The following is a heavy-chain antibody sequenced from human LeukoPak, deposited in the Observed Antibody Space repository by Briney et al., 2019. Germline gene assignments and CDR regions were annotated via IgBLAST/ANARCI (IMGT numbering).Heavy chain of an antibody. V-gene: IGHV3-23*01. CDR2: LSGSGAGT. J-gene: IGHJ5*02. CDR3: AKEWGSWPLNWFDP. CDR1: GFTFSDYA. D-gene: IGHD2-15*01. Sequence: GGSLRLSCAASGFTFSDYALGWVRQAPGRGLEWVATLSGSGAGTYYSDSVRGRFTISRDNSKRTLFLQMNSLRADDTAVYYCAKEWGSWPLNWFDPWGQGTLVTVSS.